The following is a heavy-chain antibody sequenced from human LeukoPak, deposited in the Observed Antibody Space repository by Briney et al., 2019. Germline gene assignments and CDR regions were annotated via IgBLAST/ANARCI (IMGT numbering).Heavy chain of an antibody. CDR2: INWNGGST. CDR1: GFTFDDYG. V-gene: IGHV3-20*04. CDR3: ARLGYCSSTSCYTYYYYYYYMDV. Sequence: GGSLRLSCAASGFTFDDYGMSWVRQAPGKGLELVSGINWNGGSTGYADSVKGRFTISRDNAKNSLYLQMNSLRAEDTALYYCARLGYCSSTSCYTYYYYYYYMDVWGKGTTVTVSS. J-gene: IGHJ6*03. D-gene: IGHD2-2*02.